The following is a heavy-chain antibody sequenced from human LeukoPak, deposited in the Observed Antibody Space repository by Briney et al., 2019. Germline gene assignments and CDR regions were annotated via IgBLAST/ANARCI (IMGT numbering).Heavy chain of an antibody. CDR2: LTDSGDAT. CDR3: ARGYSHNSGGWLDP. Sequence: PGGSLRLSCAVSGFTFSHYAMSWVRQAPETGLEWVGSLTDSGDATYYADSVKGRLTISRDNSNSTLYLHISGLRDEDTAVYYCARGYSHNSGGWLDPWGQGTLVTVSS. CDR1: GFTFSHYA. D-gene: IGHD5-12*01. J-gene: IGHJ5*02. V-gene: IGHV3-23*01.